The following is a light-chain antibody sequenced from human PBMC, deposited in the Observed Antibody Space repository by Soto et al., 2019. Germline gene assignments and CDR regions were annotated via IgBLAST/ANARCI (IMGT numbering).Light chain of an antibody. CDR3: GTWDSSLSAVV. J-gene: IGLJ2*01. CDR2: ENN. CDR1: SSNIGNNY. Sequence: QSALTQPPSVSAAPGQKVTISCSGSSSNIGNNYVSWYQQLPGTAPKLLIYENNKLPSGIPDRFSGSKSGTSATLGITGLQTGDEADYYCGTWDSSLSAVVFGGGTKLTVL. V-gene: IGLV1-51*02.